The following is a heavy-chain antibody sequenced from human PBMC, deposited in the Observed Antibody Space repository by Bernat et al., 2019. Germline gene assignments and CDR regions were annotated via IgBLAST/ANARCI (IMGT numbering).Heavy chain of an antibody. V-gene: IGHV3-30-3*01. Sequence: QVQLVESGGGVVQPGRSLRLSCAASGFTFSSYAMHWVRQAPGKGLEWVAVISYDGSNKYYADSVKGRFTISRDNSKNTLYLQMNSLRAEDTAVYYCARGAYVRGTDWFDPWGQGTLVTVSS. CDR3: ARGAYVRGTDWFDP. CDR1: GFTFSSYA. D-gene: IGHD3-16*01. CDR2: ISYDGSNK. J-gene: IGHJ5*02.